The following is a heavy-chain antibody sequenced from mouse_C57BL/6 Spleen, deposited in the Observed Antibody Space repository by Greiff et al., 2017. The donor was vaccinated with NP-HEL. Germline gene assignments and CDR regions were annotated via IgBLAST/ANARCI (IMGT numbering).Heavy chain of an antibody. CDR2: ISDGGSYT. V-gene: IGHV5-4*01. Sequence: EVHLVESGGGLVKPGGSLKLSCAASGFTFSSYAMSWVRLTPEKRLEWVATISDGGSYTYYPDNVKGRFTISRDNAKNNLYLQMSHLKSEDTAMYYCARSLPLLDAMDYWGQGTSVTVSS. CDR3: ARSLPLLDAMDY. CDR1: GFTFSSYA. J-gene: IGHJ4*01. D-gene: IGHD6-5*01.